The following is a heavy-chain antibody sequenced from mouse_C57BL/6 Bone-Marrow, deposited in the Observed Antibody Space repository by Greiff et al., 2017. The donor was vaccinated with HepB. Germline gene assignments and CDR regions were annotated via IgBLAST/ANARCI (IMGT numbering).Heavy chain of an antibody. J-gene: IGHJ3*01. D-gene: IGHD2-10*02. CDR1: GYTFTSYV. V-gene: IGHV1-14*01. Sequence: EVNLVESGPELVKPGASVKMSCKASGYTFTSYVMHWVKQKPGQGLEWIGYIYPYNDGTKYNEKFKGKATLTSDKSSSTAYMELSSLTSEDSAVYHRMGYGNYGFAYWGQGTLVTVSA. CDR3: MGYGNYGFAY. CDR2: IYPYNDGT.